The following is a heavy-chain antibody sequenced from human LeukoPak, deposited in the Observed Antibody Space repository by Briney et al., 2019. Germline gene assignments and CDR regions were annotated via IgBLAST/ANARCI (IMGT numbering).Heavy chain of an antibody. CDR1: GGSFSGYY. J-gene: IGHJ6*02. V-gene: IGHV4-34*01. CDR2: INHSGST. CDR3: ARGAARRRNIYGMDV. Sequence: SETLSLTCAVYGGSFSGYYWSWIRQPPGKGLEWIGEINHSGSTNYNPSLKSRVTISVDTSKNQFSLKLSSVTAADTAVYYCARGAARRRNIYGMDVWGQGTTVTVSS. D-gene: IGHD6-6*01.